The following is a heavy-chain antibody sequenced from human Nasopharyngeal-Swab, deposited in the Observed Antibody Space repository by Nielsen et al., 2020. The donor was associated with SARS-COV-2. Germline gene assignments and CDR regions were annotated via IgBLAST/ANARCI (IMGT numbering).Heavy chain of an antibody. J-gene: IGHJ2*01. CDR1: GYTFTSYG. D-gene: IGHD1-7*01. CDR3: ARERGTTGFGYFDL. Sequence: ASVKVSCKASGYTFTSYGISWARQAPGQGLEWMGWISAYNGNTNYAQKLQGRVTMTTDTSTSTAYMELRSLRSDDTAVYYCARERGTTGFGYFDLWGRGTLVTVSS. V-gene: IGHV1-18*01. CDR2: ISAYNGNT.